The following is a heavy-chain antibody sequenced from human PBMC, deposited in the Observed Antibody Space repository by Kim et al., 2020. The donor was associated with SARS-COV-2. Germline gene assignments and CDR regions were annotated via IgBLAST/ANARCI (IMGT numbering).Heavy chain of an antibody. CDR2: ISVYYGNT. Sequence: ASVKVSCTASGYTFTSHGIRWVRQAPGKGPEWMGWISVYYGNTHYAQKLQGRVTMTTDTSTSTPYMELRSLRADDTAGYYCVRRYCINSYCLYNDYWGQGTLVTVSS. J-gene: IGHJ4*02. CDR1: GYTFTSHG. CDR3: VRRYCINSYCLYNDY. V-gene: IGHV1-18*01. D-gene: IGHD2-8*01.